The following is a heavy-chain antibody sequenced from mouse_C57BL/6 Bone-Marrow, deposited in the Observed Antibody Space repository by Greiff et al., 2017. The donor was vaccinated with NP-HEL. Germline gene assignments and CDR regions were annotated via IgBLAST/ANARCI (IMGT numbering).Heavy chain of an antibody. V-gene: IGHV1-55*01. CDR2: IYPGSGST. J-gene: IGHJ1*03. CDR3: ARPHITTVFRYFDV. D-gene: IGHD1-1*01. Sequence: QVQLQQSGPELVKPGASVKMSCKASGYTFTSYWITWVKQRPGQGLEWIGDIYPGSGSTNYNEKFKSKATLTVDTSSSTAYMQLSSLTSEDSAVYYCARPHITTVFRYFDVWGTGTTVTVSS. CDR1: GYTFTSYW.